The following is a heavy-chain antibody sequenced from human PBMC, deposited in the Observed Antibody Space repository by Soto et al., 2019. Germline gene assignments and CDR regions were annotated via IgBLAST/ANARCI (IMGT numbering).Heavy chain of an antibody. D-gene: IGHD3-10*01. Sequence: GSLRLSCAASGFTFRSNAMSWVRQAPGKGLEWVSAISGSGGSSYYADSVKGRFTISRDNSKNTLYLQMNSLRAEDTAIYYCAKGFISLGYFDYWGQGTLVTVSS. J-gene: IGHJ4*02. CDR2: ISGSGGSS. CDR1: GFTFRSNA. CDR3: AKGFISLGYFDY. V-gene: IGHV3-23*01.